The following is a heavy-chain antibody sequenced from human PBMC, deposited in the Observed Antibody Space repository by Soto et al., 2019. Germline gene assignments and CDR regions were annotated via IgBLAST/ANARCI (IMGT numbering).Heavy chain of an antibody. Sequence: PGGSLRLSCVTSGFTFDRSWMSWVRQAPGKGPEWVANIKEDGSEKYYVDSVKGRFTISRDNAKNSLYMHMDSLRVEDTAVYYCAKGPFWGQGTLVTVSS. CDR3: AKGPF. CDR2: IKEDGSEK. CDR1: GFTFDRSW. V-gene: IGHV3-7*01. J-gene: IGHJ4*02.